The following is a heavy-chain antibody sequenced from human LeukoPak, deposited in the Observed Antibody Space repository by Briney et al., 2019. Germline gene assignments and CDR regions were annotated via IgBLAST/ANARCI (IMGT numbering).Heavy chain of an antibody. D-gene: IGHD5-18*01. CDR3: ARGYNYGYGY. CDR2: IHYSGIT. Sequence: SETLSLTCSVSGGSISTAYWSWIRQPPGKGLEWIGNIHYSGITNYNSSLKSRVSISLDTSKNQFSLKMISVSTADTAVYFCARGYNYGYGYWGQGTLVTVSS. J-gene: IGHJ4*02. CDR1: GGSISTAY. V-gene: IGHV4-59*01.